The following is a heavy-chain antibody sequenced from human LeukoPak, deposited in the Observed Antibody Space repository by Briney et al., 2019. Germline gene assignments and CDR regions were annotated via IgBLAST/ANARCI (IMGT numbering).Heavy chain of an antibody. J-gene: IGHJ5*02. V-gene: IGHV1-18*01. Sequence: ASVKVSCKASGYTFTSYGISWVRQAPGQGLEWMGWISAYNGNTNYAQKLQGRVTMTTDTSTSTAYMELRSLRSDDTAVYYCARGEVVVVTANNWFAPWGQGTLVTVSS. D-gene: IGHD2-21*02. CDR1: GYTFTSYG. CDR2: ISAYNGNT. CDR3: ARGEVVVVTANNWFAP.